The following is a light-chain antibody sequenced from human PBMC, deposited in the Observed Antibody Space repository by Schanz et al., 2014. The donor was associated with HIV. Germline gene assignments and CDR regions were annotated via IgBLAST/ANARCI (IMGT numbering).Light chain of an antibody. V-gene: IGLV2-14*03. CDR1: SSDLGAFNY. J-gene: IGLJ1*01. CDR3: CSYASGSTPLFV. CDR2: GVS. Sequence: QSALTQPASVSGSPGQSITISCSGTSSDLGAFNYVSWYQQYPGKAPKLIIYGVSDRPSGLSYRFSGFKSGNTASLTISDLQAADEADYYCCSYASGSTPLFVFGTGTKLTVL.